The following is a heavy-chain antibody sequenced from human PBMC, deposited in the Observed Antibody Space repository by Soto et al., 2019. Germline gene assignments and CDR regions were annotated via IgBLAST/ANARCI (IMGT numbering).Heavy chain of an antibody. CDR3: AKPHYGAGRGRNGWFDP. Sequence: EVQLLESGGGLVQPGGSLRLSCAASGFTFSSYALSWVRQAPGKGLEWVSAISGSAGSTYYADSVKGRFTISRDNSKNTLYLQMSSLRAEDTAVYYCAKPHYGAGRGRNGWFDPWGQGTLVTVSS. J-gene: IGHJ5*02. V-gene: IGHV3-23*01. D-gene: IGHD3-10*01. CDR1: GFTFSSYA. CDR2: ISGSAGST.